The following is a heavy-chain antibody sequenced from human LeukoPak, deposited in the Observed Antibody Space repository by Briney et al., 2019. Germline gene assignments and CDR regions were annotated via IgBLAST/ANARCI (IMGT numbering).Heavy chain of an antibody. CDR2: IIPIFGTA. J-gene: IGHJ3*02. D-gene: IGHD6-13*01. Sequence: GSSVKVSFKASGGTFSSYTISWVRQAPGQGLEWMGGIIPIFGTANYAQKFQGRVTITADESTTTAYMELSSLRSEDTAVYYCARSGIAAAGTSFDIWGQGTMVTVSS. CDR3: ARSGIAAAGTSFDI. CDR1: GGTFSSYT. V-gene: IGHV1-69*01.